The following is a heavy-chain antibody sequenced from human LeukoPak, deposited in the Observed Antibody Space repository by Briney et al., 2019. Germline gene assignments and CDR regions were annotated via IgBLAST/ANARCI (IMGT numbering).Heavy chain of an antibody. CDR1: GGSISSSSYY. J-gene: IGHJ4*02. D-gene: IGHD6-19*01. V-gene: IGHV4-39*01. Sequence: PSETLSLTCTVSGGSISSSSYYWGWIRQPPGKGLEWIGSIYYSGSTYYNPSLKSRVTISVDTSKNQFSLKPSSVTAADTAVYYCARHGGSGFWFWGQGTLVTVSS. CDR3: ARHGGSGFWF. CDR2: IYYSGST.